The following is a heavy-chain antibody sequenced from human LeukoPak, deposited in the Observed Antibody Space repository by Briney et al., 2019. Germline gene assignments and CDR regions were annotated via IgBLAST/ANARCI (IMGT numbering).Heavy chain of an antibody. J-gene: IGHJ4*02. CDR2: FDPEDGET. Sequence: ASVKVSCKVSGYTLTELSMHWVRQAPGKGLEWMGGFDPEDGETIYAQKFQGRVTMTEDTSTDTAYMELSSLRSEDTAVYYCATGDPRSGWFGELPTDYWGQGTLVTVSS. CDR3: ATGDPRSGWFGELPTDY. CDR1: GYTLTELS. D-gene: IGHD3-10*01. V-gene: IGHV1-24*01.